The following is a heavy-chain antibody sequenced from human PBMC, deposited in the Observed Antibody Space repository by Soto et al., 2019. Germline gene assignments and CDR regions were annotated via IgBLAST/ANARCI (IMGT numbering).Heavy chain of an antibody. CDR3: ARDPIRDCSSTSCYVNYGMDV. Sequence: QVQLQESGPGLVKPSQTLSLTCTVSGGSISSGGYYWSWIRQHPGKGLEWIGYIYYSGSTYYNPSLKSRVTISVDTSKNQFSLKVSSVTAADTAVYYCARDPIRDCSSTSCYVNYGMDVWGQGTTVTVSS. V-gene: IGHV4-31*03. CDR1: GGSISSGGYY. J-gene: IGHJ6*02. D-gene: IGHD2-2*01. CDR2: IYYSGST.